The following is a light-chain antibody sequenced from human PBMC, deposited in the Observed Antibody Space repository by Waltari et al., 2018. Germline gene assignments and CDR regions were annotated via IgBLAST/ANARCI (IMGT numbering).Light chain of an antibody. CDR2: KAS. J-gene: IGKJ1*01. V-gene: IGKV1-5*03. CDR1: QSINSW. CDR3: HQYNSYSA. Sequence: DIQMTQSPSTVSASLGDRVTITCRASQSINSWLAWYQQKPGKAPKLLLYKASTLESGVPSRFSGSGSGTEFTLTISSLQPDDFATYYCHQYNSYSAFGQGTKVEVK.